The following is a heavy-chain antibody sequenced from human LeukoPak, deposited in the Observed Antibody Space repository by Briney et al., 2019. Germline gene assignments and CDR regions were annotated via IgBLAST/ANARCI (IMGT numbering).Heavy chain of an antibody. Sequence: GGSLRLSCAASGFSFSTYTMNWVRRARGKGLEWVSSITSRRTSIFYADSVKGRFTISRDDAKNSLYLQMNSLRAEDTALYYCARVSGYYRDYWGQGTLVTVSS. CDR3: ARVSGYYRDY. CDR2: ITSRRTSI. D-gene: IGHD2/OR15-2a*01. J-gene: IGHJ4*02. CDR1: GFSFSTYT. V-gene: IGHV3-21*01.